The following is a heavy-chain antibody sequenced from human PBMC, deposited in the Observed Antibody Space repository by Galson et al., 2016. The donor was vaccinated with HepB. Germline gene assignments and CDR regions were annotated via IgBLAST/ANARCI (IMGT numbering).Heavy chain of an antibody. Sequence: SAMHWVRQASGKGLEWVGHIRSKANNYATAYAASVKGRFTISRDDSKNTAYLQMNSLKTEDTAVYYCTRHLDPGYSSSWYFWFDPWGQGTLVTVSS. CDR3: TRHLDPGYSSSWYFWFDP. CDR2: IRSKANNYAT. CDR1: SA. V-gene: IGHV3-73*01. J-gene: IGHJ5*02. D-gene: IGHD6-13*01.